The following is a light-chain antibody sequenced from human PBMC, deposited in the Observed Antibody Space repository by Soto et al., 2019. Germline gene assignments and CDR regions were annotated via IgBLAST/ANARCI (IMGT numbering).Light chain of an antibody. CDR2: DVN. J-gene: IGLJ2*01. V-gene: IGLV2-23*02. CDR3: CSYAGDGVV. Sequence: QSVLTQPASVSGSPVQSIIVSCTGTNSDVGRYDHVSWLQHSPGKAPKVVIYDVNNRPSGVSNRFSGSKSDNTAAPTISGLQAEDEGDYYCCSYAGDGVVFGGGTKVTVL. CDR1: NSDVGRYDH.